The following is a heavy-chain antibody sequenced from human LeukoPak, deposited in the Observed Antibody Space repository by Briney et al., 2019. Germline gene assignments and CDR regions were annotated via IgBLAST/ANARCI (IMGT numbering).Heavy chain of an antibody. Sequence: ASVKVSCKVSGYTLAELSIHWVRQAPGQGLEWMGIINPSGGSTSYAQKFQGRVTMTRDTSTSTVYMELSSLRSEDTAVYYCARDQCSSSWYVLPYYYYGMDVWGQGTTVTVSS. J-gene: IGHJ6*02. CDR1: GYTLAELS. D-gene: IGHD6-13*01. CDR3: ARDQCSSSWYVLPYYYYGMDV. V-gene: IGHV1-46*01. CDR2: INPSGGST.